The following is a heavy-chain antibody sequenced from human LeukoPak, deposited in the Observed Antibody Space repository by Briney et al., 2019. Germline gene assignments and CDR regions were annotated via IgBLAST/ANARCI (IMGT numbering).Heavy chain of an antibody. Sequence: SETLSLTCTVSGYSISSGYYWGWIRQPPGKGLEWIGSIYHSGSTYYNPSLKSRVTISVDTSKNQFSLKLSSVTAADTAVYYCARISNWYFDLWGRGTLVTVSS. CDR3: ARISNWYFDL. CDR2: IYHSGST. CDR1: GYSISSGYY. J-gene: IGHJ2*01. V-gene: IGHV4-38-2*02.